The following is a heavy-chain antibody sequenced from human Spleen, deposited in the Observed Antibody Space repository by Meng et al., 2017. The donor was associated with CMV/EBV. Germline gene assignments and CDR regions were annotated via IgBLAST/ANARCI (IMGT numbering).Heavy chain of an antibody. CDR1: GYRFTSYW. J-gene: IGHJ4*02. CDR3: ARLDWVRGVIDY. D-gene: IGHD3-10*01. CDR2: IYPGDSDA. V-gene: IGHV5-51*01. Sequence: GAEVKKPGESLKISCKDSGYRFTSYWIAWVRQMPGRGLEWMGIIYPGDSDARHSPSFQGQVTISADKSITTAYLQWISLKASDTAMYYCARLDWVRGVIDYWGQGTLVTVSS.